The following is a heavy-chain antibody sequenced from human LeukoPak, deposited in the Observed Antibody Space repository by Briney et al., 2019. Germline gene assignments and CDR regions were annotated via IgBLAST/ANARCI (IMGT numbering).Heavy chain of an antibody. CDR3: AKDKSAFYNGYDWDLDI. V-gene: IGHV3-9*02. CDR2: INWNSAKI. J-gene: IGHJ4*02. CDR1: GFTSQYYA. Sequence: PGGSLRFSCAASGFTSQYYAIHWVRQVPGKGLEWVSGINWNSAKIGYADSVKGRFTISRDNAKNSVSLQMNSLRGEDTALYYCAKDKSAFYNGYDWDLDIWGQGTLVTVSS. D-gene: IGHD5-12*01.